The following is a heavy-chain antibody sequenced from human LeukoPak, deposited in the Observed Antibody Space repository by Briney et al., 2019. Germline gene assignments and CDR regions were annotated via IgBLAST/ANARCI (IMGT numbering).Heavy chain of an antibody. CDR3: TTAEMATIAGVDY. D-gene: IGHD5-24*01. Sequence: GGSLRLSCAASGFTFSNAWMSWVRQAPGKGLEWVGRIKSKTDGGTTDYAAPVEGRFTISRDDSKNTLYLQMNSLKTEDTAVYYCTTAEMATIAGVDYWGQGTLVTVSS. CDR2: IKSKTDGGTT. CDR1: GFTFSNAW. V-gene: IGHV3-15*01. J-gene: IGHJ4*02.